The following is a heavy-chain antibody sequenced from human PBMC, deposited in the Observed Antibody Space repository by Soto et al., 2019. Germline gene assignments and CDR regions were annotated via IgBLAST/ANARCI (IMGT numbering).Heavy chain of an antibody. V-gene: IGHV4-59*01. CDR2: IYYSGST. D-gene: IGHD4-17*01. CDR3: ARDPGYGDFMRFAFDI. J-gene: IGHJ3*02. Sequence: QVQLQESGPGLVKPSETLSLTCTVSGGSISSYYWSWIRQPPGKGLEWIGYIYYSGSTNYNPSLKSRVTISVDTSKNQFSLKLSSVTAADTAVYYCARDPGYGDFMRFAFDIWGQETMVTVSS. CDR1: GGSISSYY.